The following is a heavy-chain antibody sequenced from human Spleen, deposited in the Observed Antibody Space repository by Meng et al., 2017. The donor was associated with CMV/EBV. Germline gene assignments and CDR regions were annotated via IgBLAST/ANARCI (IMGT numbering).Heavy chain of an antibody. J-gene: IGHJ4*02. D-gene: IGHD1-20*01. CDR1: GFTFSSYW. Sequence: GGSLRLSCAASGFTFSSYWMHWVRQIPGKGLVWVSRIDSDGTNTNYADSVKGRFTISRDNAKNTLYLQMNSLRAEDTAVYYCVSYNWNDVNHFWGQGTLVTVSS. V-gene: IGHV3-74*01. CDR3: VSYNWNDVNHF. CDR2: IDSDGTNT.